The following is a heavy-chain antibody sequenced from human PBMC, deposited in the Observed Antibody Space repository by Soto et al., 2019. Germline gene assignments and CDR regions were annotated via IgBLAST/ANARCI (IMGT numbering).Heavy chain of an antibody. J-gene: IGHJ4*02. CDR3: SRSADTATPYYFAF. V-gene: IGHV3-72*01. CDR2: IRNKANSYTT. CDR1: GFTFSSHY. Sequence: GGSLRLSCAASGFTFSSHYMDWVRQAPGKGLEWVGRIRNKANSYTTEYAASVKGRFTISRDDSKNSLYLQMDSLKTEDTAVYYCSRSADTATPYYFAFSGQGTPVTASP.